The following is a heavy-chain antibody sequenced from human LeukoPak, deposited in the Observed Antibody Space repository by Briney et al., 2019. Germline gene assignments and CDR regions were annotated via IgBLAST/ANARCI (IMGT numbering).Heavy chain of an antibody. V-gene: IGHV3-30*04. D-gene: IGHD3-3*01. CDR2: ISYDGSNK. J-gene: IGHJ4*02. Sequence: PGRSLRLSCVASGFTFSSYAMHWVRQAPGKGLEWVAVISYDGSNKYYADSVKGRFTISRDNSKNTLYLQMNSLRAEDTAVYYCARVGGEGYWGQGTLVTVSP. CDR1: GFTFSSYA. CDR3: ARVGGEGY.